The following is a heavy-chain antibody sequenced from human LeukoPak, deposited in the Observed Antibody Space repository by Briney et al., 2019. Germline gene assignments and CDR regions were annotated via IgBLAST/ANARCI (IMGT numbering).Heavy chain of an antibody. CDR1: GFPFSDYW. V-gene: IGHV3-7*01. Sequence: PGGSLRLSCAASGFPFSDYWMDWVRQAPGKGMEWVANIKEDGSKESYADSVKGRFTISRDNAKSSLYLQMNSLRADDTAVYYCSRSLDYWGQGALVTVSS. CDR3: SRSLDY. CDR2: IKEDGSKE. J-gene: IGHJ4*02.